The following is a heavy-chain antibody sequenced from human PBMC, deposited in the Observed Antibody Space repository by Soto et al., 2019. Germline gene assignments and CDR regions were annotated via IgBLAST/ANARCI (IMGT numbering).Heavy chain of an antibody. J-gene: IGHJ4*02. CDR3: ARLLGGSGSFIDY. D-gene: IGHD3-10*01. CDR2: INSDGTST. V-gene: IGHV3-74*01. Sequence: EVQLVESGGGLVQPGGSLRLSCAASGFIFGGYWMHWVRQAPGKGLVWVSRINSDGTSTSYADSVKGRFTISRDNAKNTMFLQMNSLRAEDTAVYYCARLLGGSGSFIDYWGQGTLVTVPS. CDR1: GFIFGGYW.